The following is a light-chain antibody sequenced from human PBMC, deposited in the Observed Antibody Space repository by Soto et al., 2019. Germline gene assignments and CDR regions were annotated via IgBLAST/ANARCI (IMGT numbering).Light chain of an antibody. CDR2: KAS. CDR1: QTISSS. Sequence: DLQMTQFPPTLSASIGDRVTITCRASQTISSSLAWYQQKPGKAPKLLLYKASTLETGVPSRFSGSGSGTEYTHTISSLHPDDLATYYNQQYESYSPYPWGQGTRLEIK. V-gene: IGKV1-5*03. J-gene: IGKJ2*01. CDR3: QQYESYSPYP.